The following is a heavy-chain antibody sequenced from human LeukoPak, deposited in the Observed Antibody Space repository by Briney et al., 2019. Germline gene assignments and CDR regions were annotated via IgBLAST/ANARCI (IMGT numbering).Heavy chain of an antibody. Sequence: GGSLRLSCAASGITFSSYGMSWVRQAPGKGLEWVSSISSTGGTTYYANSVRGRFTISRDNSKNTLYLQMNSLRAEDTAVYYCAKEERPIVVIAAAIIDYWGQGTLVTVSS. CDR3: AKEERPIVVIAAAIIDY. J-gene: IGHJ4*02. V-gene: IGHV3-23*01. D-gene: IGHD2-2*01. CDR2: ISSTGGTT. CDR1: GITFSSYG.